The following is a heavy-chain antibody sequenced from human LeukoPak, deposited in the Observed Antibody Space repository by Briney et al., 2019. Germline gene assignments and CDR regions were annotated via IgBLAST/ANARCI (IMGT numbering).Heavy chain of an antibody. Sequence: GALRLSCAASGFTVSSNYMSWVRQAPGKGLEWVSVIYSGGSTYYADSVKGRFTISRDNSKNTLNLQMNSLRAEDAAVYYCARGYSSDNWGQGTLVTVSS. V-gene: IGHV3-66*01. CDR2: IYSGGST. D-gene: IGHD2-21*01. J-gene: IGHJ4*02. CDR3: ARGYSSDN. CDR1: GFTVSSNY.